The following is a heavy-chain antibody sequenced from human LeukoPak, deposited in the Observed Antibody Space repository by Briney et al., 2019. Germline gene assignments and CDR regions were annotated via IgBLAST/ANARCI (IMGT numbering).Heavy chain of an antibody. V-gene: IGHV1-69*13. Sequence: ASVKVSCKPSGGTSRKYVISWVRQAPGQGLEWMGGIIPIFGTTNYAQTFQDRVTITADDPPSTVYLELSSLRSEDTAVYYCGKVESAYCSGVNCYFNWFDTWGQGTLVTVSS. CDR2: IIPIFGTT. J-gene: IGHJ5*02. D-gene: IGHD2-15*01. CDR3: GKVESAYCSGVNCYFNWFDT. CDR1: GGTSRKYV.